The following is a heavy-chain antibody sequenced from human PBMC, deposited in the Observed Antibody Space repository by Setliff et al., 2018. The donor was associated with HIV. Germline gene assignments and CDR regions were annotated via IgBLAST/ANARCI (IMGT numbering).Heavy chain of an antibody. D-gene: IGHD6-13*01. V-gene: IGHV4-39*02. Sequence: SETLSLTCTVSGGSISSSTAYWGWIRQPPGKGLEWIGYIFYTGSTYYSPSLKSRVTISVDTSKNHFSLKLNAVTAADTAVYYCARNAGLSSSWYSWYFDLWGRGTLVTVSS. J-gene: IGHJ2*01. CDR2: IFYTGST. CDR1: GGSISSSTAY. CDR3: ARNAGLSSSWYSWYFDL.